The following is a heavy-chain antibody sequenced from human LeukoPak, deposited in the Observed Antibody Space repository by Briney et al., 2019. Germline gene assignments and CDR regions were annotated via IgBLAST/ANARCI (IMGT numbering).Heavy chain of an antibody. CDR3: ARELVGGNWNDVGYYYYGMDV. Sequence: ASVKVSCKASGYTFTSYDINWVRQATGQGLEWMGWMNPNSGNTGYAQKFQGRVTMTRNTSISTAYMEPSSLRSEDTAVYYCARELVGGNWNDVGYYYYGMDVWGQGTTVTVSS. CDR1: GYTFTSYD. CDR2: MNPNSGNT. V-gene: IGHV1-8*01. J-gene: IGHJ6*02. D-gene: IGHD1-20*01.